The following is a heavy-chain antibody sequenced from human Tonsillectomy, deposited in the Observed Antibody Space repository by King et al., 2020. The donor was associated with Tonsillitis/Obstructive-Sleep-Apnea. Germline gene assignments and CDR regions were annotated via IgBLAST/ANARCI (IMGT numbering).Heavy chain of an antibody. J-gene: IGHJ6*03. CDR3: ARTSGYDFWSGYEYYYYYYYMDV. CDR1: GFTFDDYG. V-gene: IGHV3-20*04. Sequence: VQLVESGGGVVRPGGSLRLSCAASGFTFDDYGMSWVRQAPGKGLEWGSGINWNGGSTGYADSVKGRFTISRDNAKNSLYLQMNSLRAEDTALYYCARTSGYDFWSGYEYYYYYYYMDVWGKGTTVTVSS. CDR2: INWNGGST. D-gene: IGHD3-3*01.